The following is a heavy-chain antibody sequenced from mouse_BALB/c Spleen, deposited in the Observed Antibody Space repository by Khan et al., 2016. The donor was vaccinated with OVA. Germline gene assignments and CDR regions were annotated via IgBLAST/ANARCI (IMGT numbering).Heavy chain of an antibody. V-gene: IGHV1-9*01. CDR1: GYTFSSYW. CDR2: ILPGSGSN. Sequence: VQLVESGAELMKPGASVKISCKATGYTFSSYWIEWVKQRPGHGLEWIGEILPGSGSNNYNEKFKGKATFTADTSSNTAYMQLSSLTSEDSAAYYCARGNYYGSSSWFGYWGQGTLVTVS. CDR3: ARGNYYGSSSWFGY. J-gene: IGHJ3*01. D-gene: IGHD1-1*01.